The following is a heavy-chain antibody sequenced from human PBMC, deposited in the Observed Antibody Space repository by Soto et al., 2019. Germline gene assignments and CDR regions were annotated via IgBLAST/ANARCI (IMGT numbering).Heavy chain of an antibody. V-gene: IGHV1-8*01. CDR2: MNPNSGDT. J-gene: IGHJ4*01. CDR1: GYTFTSHD. Sequence: QVQLVQSGTEVKKPGASVKVSCKASGYTFTSHDINWVRQASGQGLEWMGWMNPNSGDTGYAQKFQGRVTMTRDTAIRTAYMELSSLRSEDTAVYYCARVGGNWNDDYFDYWGHGTLVTVSS. CDR3: ARVGGNWNDDYFDY. D-gene: IGHD1-1*01.